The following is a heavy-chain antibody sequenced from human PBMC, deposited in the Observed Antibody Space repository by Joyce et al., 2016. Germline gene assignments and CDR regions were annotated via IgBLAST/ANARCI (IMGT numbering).Heavy chain of an antibody. CDR1: GFTFSGHF. J-gene: IGHJ4*02. CDR3: ARDGPKTTWDPGYYFDF. CDR2: ISYDGKNT. V-gene: IGHV3-30*04. Sequence: QVKLVESGGGVVQPGRSLRLSCAASGFTFSGHFMPWVRQAPGKGLERVAIISYDGKNTYYGDAMKCRFTISRDKSKNTVYLQVDSLRTEDTAVYYCARDGPKTTWDPGYYFDFWGQGTLVTVSS. D-gene: IGHD1-14*01.